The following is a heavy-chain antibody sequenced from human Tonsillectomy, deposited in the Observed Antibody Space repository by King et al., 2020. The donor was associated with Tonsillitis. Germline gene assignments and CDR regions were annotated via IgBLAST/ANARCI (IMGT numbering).Heavy chain of an antibody. J-gene: IGHJ6*04. CDR1: GYSFTSYE. CDR2: MNSNSDNT. D-gene: IGHD6-6*01. V-gene: IGHV1-8*01. Sequence: QLVQSGAEVKKPGASVKVSCKASGYSFTSYEINWVRPATGQGLEWMGWMNSNSDNTGYAQKFQGRVTMTRNTSISTAYMELSNLRSEDTAVYYCGRGAGRRGRLYDQRYGLDVWGKGTTVIVSS. CDR3: GRGAGRRGRLYDQRYGLDV.